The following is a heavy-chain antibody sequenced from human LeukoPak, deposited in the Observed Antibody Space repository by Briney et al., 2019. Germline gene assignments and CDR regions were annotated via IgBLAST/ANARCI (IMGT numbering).Heavy chain of an antibody. CDR2: IRPNGDRT. J-gene: IGHJ4*02. Sequence: HSGGSLRLSCAASGIIFGSHGMAWVRQAPGKGLEWVSSIRPNGDRTFYADFVKGRFTISRDNSKNTVSLHMNSLRAEDSAIYRCARAYDKAYDYWGQGTLVTVSS. D-gene: IGHD2-21*01. CDR1: GIIFGSHG. V-gene: IGHV3-23*01. CDR3: ARAYDKAYDY.